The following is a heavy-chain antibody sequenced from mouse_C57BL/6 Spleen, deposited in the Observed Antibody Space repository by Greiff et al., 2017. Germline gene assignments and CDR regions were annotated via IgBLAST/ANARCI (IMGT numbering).Heavy chain of an antibody. CDR3: ARSHYYGSSYDY. D-gene: IGHD1-1*01. J-gene: IGHJ2*01. V-gene: IGHV1-64*01. CDR2: IHPNSGST. Sequence: QVQLQQSGAELVKPGASVKLSCKASGYTFPSYWMHWVKQRPGQGLEWIGMIHPNSGSTNYNEKFKSKATLTVDKSSSTAYMQLSSLTSEDAAVYYCARSHYYGSSYDYWGQGTTLTVAS. CDR1: GYTFPSYW.